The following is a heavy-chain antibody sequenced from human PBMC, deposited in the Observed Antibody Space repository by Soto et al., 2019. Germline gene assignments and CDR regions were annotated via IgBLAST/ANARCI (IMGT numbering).Heavy chain of an antibody. J-gene: IGHJ4*02. D-gene: IGHD5-18*01. V-gene: IGHV3-30-3*01. CDR1: GFTFSSYA. CDR2: ISYDGSNK. CDR3: ARDSGLVDTAMGNFDY. Sequence: GGSLRLSCAASGFTFSSYAMHWVRQAPGKGLEWVAVISYDGSNKYYADSVKGRFTISRDNSKNTLYLQMNSLRAEDTAVYYCARDSGLVDTAMGNFDYWGQGTLVTVSS.